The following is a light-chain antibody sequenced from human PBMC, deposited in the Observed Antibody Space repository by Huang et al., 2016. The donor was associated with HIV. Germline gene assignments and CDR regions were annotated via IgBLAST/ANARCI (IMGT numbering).Light chain of an antibody. V-gene: IGKV1-33*01. Sequence: DIQMTQSPSSLSASVGDRVTITCQASLDITNYLNWYQQRPGKAPKLLIYDSSGLETGGPSRFSGSGSGTDFTLTSSNLQPEDFATYYCQQYDNVPYTFGQGTKLEI. CDR1: LDITNY. J-gene: IGKJ2*01. CDR2: DSS. CDR3: QQYDNVPYT.